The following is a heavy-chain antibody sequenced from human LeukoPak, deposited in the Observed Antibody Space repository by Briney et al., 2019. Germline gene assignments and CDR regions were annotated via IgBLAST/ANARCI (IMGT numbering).Heavy chain of an antibody. V-gene: IGHV3-48*01. J-gene: IGHJ4*02. CDR2: ISSSSGTTI. D-gene: IGHD6-13*01. Sequence: GGSLRLSCAASGFTFSSFNINWVRQAPGKGLEWISYISSSSGTTIYYADSVKGRFTVSRDNAKNSLYLQMNSLRAEDTAVYYCARGRIWGISAAGSNFGFWGQGTLVTVSS. CDR1: GFTFSSFN. CDR3: ARGRIWGISAAGSNFGF.